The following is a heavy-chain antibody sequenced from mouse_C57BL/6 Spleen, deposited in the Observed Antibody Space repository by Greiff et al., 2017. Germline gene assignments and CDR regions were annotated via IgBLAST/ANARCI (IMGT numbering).Heavy chain of an antibody. D-gene: IGHD2-14*01. J-gene: IGHJ4*01. Sequence: VQLQQSGTVLARPGASVKMSCKTSGYTFTSYWMHWVKQRPGQGLEWIGAIYPGNSDTSYNQKFKGKAKLTAVTSASTAYMELSSLTNEDSAVYYCTKEGKNRDYAMDYWGQGTSVTVSS. V-gene: IGHV1-5*01. CDR3: TKEGKNRDYAMDY. CDR1: GYTFTSYW. CDR2: IYPGNSDT.